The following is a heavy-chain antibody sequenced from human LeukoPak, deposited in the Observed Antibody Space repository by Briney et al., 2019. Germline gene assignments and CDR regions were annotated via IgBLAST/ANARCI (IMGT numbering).Heavy chain of an antibody. J-gene: IGHJ4*02. CDR1: GFTFSSYG. CDR3: AKDYLGRERYFDY. CDR2: IRYDGSNK. D-gene: IGHD3-16*02. V-gene: IGHV3-30*02. Sequence: GGSLRLSCAASGFTFSSYGIHWVRQAPGKGLEWVAFIRYDGSNKYYADSVKGRFTISRDNSKNTLYLQVNSLRAEDTAVYYCAKDYLGRERYFDYWGQGTLITVSS.